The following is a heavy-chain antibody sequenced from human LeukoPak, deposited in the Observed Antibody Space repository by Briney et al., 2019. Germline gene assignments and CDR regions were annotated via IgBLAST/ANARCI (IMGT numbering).Heavy chain of an antibody. J-gene: IGHJ5*02. D-gene: IGHD5-18*01. CDR2: ISAYNGNT. V-gene: IGHV1-18*01. Sequence: GASVKVSCKASGYTFTSYGISWVRQAPGQGLEWMGWISAYNGNTNYAQKLQGRVTMTRDMSTSTVYMELSSLRSEDTAVYYCARTWIHEAYNWFDPWGQGTLVTVSS. CDR1: GYTFTSYG. CDR3: ARTWIHEAYNWFDP.